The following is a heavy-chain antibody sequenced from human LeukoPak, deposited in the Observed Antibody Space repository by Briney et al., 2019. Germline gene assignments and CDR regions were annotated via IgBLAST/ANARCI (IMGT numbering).Heavy chain of an antibody. J-gene: IGHJ6*02. CDR2: IWYDGSNK. CDR3: AREDNYGDSPDDYYYYGMDV. CDR1: GFTFSSYW. Sequence: GGSLRLSCAASGFTFSSYWMHWVRQAPGKGLEWVAVIWYDGSNKYYADSVKGRFTISRDNSKNTLYLQMNSLRAEDTAVYYCAREDNYGDSPDDYYYYGMDVWGQGTTVTVSS. V-gene: IGHV3-33*08. D-gene: IGHD4-17*01.